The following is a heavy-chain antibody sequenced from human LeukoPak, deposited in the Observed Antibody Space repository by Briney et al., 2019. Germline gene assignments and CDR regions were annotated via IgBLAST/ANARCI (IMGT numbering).Heavy chain of an antibody. J-gene: IGHJ4*02. V-gene: IGHV4-39*01. CDR3: ARGYCSGGSCYRLGWNYFDY. Sequence: SETLSLTCTVSGGSISSSSYYWGWIRQPPGKGLEWIGSIYYSGSTYYNPSLKSRVTISVDTSKNQFSLKLSSVTAADTAVYYCARGYCSGGSCYRLGWNYFDYWGQGTLVTVSS. CDR2: IYYSGST. D-gene: IGHD2-15*01. CDR1: GGSISSSSYY.